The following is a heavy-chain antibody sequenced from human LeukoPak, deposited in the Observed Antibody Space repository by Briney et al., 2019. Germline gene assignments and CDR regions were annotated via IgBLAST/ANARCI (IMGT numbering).Heavy chain of an antibody. D-gene: IGHD2-15*01. CDR2: ISAYNGNT. V-gene: IGHV1-18*01. CDR1: GYTLTSYG. Sequence: ASVKVSCKASGYTLTSYGISWVRQAPGQGLEWMGWISAYNGNTRYAQKLQGRVTMTTDSSTGTAYMELSRLRSDDTAVYYCARDLGYCSGGSCYIWEKYYYYMDVWGKGTTVTVSS. J-gene: IGHJ6*03. CDR3: ARDLGYCSGGSCYIWEKYYYYMDV.